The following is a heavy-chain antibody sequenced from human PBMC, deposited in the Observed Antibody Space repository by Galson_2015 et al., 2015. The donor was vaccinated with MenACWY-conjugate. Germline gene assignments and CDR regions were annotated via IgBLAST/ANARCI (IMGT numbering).Heavy chain of an antibody. Sequence: QSGAEVKKPGESLTISCQGSGYIFSTYWIAWVRQMPGKGLEWMGMIYPGDTYIRNNPSFEGQVTMSVDKSISTAYLRWSSLKASDTAMYYCTRRLIANFRDAFDFWGKGTTVIVSS. J-gene: IGHJ3*01. CDR2: IYPGDTYI. D-gene: IGHD2-21*01. CDR1: GYIFSTYW. CDR3: TRRLIANFRDAFDF. V-gene: IGHV5-51*01.